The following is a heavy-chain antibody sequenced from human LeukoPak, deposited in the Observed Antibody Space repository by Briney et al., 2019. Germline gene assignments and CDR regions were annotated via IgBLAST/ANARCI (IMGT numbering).Heavy chain of an antibody. J-gene: IGHJ6*02. CDR1: GYNFNSHH. V-gene: IGHV1-46*02. D-gene: IGHD3-10*01. Sequence: GASVKLSCKTSGYNFNSHHVHWVRQAPGQGLEWMGVKFSHDDSTSNAQKFQGRVTMTRDTSTSTVYMELSSLRSEDTAVYYCARDSGSFHYDMDVWGQGTTVIVSS. CDR3: ARDSGSFHYDMDV. CDR2: KFSHDDST.